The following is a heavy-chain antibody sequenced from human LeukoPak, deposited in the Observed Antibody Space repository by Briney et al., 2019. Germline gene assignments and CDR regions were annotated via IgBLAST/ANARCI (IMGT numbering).Heavy chain of an antibody. CDR3: ARAAIVVVVESAFDI. V-gene: IGHV1-18*01. Sequence: ASVKVSCKASGGTFSSYAISWVRQAPGQGLEWMGWISAYNGNTNYAQKLQGRVTMTTDTSTSTAYMELRSLRSDDTAVYYCARAAIVVVVESAFDIWGQGTMVTVSS. D-gene: IGHD2-15*01. CDR2: ISAYNGNT. CDR1: GGTFSSYA. J-gene: IGHJ3*02.